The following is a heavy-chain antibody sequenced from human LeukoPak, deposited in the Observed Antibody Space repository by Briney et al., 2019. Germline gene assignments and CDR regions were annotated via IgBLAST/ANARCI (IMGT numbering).Heavy chain of an antibody. CDR1: GFTFSDYY. V-gene: IGHV3-11*04. CDR3: ARASSGYYRSPWHYFDY. Sequence: KTGGSLRLSCAASGFTFSDYYMSWIRQAPGRGLEWVSYISSSGSTIYYADSVKGRFTISRDNAKNSLYLQMNSLRAEDTAVYYCARASSGYYRSPWHYFDYWGQGTLVTVSS. D-gene: IGHD3-22*01. J-gene: IGHJ4*02. CDR2: ISSSGSTI.